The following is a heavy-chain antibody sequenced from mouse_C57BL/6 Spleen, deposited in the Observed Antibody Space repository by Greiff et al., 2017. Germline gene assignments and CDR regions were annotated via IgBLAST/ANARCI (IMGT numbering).Heavy chain of an antibody. D-gene: IGHD1-1*02. Sequence: QVQLQQPGAELVMPGASVKLSCKASGYTFTSYWMHWVKQRPGQGLEWIGEIDPSDSYTNYNQKFKGKSTLTVDKSSSTAYMQLSSLTSEDSAVYYCARPRVGGYYYAMDYWGQGTSVTVSS. CDR1: GYTFTSYW. V-gene: IGHV1-69*01. CDR2: IDPSDSYT. CDR3: ARPRVGGYYYAMDY. J-gene: IGHJ4*01.